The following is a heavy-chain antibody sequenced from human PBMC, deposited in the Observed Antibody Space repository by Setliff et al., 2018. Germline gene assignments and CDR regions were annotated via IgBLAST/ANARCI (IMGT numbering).Heavy chain of an antibody. CDR1: GYTFTRYT. CDR3: AREGVDTRSSTDYRYYMDV. J-gene: IGHJ6*03. D-gene: IGHD5-18*01. Sequence: ASVKVSCKASGYTFTRYTLHWVRQAPGQRLEWMGWMNGGSGNTKYSQKFQGRVTITRDTSASTAYMELSSLTSADTAVYYYAREGVDTRSSTDYRYYMDVWGKGTTVTVS. CDR2: MNGGSGNT. V-gene: IGHV1-3*01.